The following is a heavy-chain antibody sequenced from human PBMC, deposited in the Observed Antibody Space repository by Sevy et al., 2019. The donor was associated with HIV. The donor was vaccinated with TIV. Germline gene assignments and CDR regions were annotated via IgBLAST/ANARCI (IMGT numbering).Heavy chain of an antibody. J-gene: IGHJ6*02. CDR3: AREGGNLVYDYGMDV. CDR1: GGTFSSYA. Sequence: ASVKVSCKASGGTFSSYAISWVRQAPGQGLEWMGGIIPIFGTANYAQTFQGRVTITADESTSTAYMELSSLRSEDTAVYYCAREGGNLVYDYGMDVWGQGTTVTVS. V-gene: IGHV1-69*13. CDR2: IIPIFGTA. D-gene: IGHD1-26*01.